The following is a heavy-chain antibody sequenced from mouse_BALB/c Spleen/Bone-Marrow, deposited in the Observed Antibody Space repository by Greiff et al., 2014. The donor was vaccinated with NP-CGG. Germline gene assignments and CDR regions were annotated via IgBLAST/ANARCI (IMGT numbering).Heavy chain of an antibody. D-gene: IGHD1-1*01. CDR3: ARGITTGYFDY. J-gene: IGHJ2*01. Sequence: QVQLQQSGAELVRPGTSVKVSCKASGYAFTNYLIEWVKQRPGQGLEWIGVINPGSGGTNYNEKFEGKATLTADKSSSTAYMQLSSLTSDDSAVYFCARGITTGYFDYWGQGTTLTVSS. CDR1: GYAFTNYL. CDR2: INPGSGGT. V-gene: IGHV1-54*01.